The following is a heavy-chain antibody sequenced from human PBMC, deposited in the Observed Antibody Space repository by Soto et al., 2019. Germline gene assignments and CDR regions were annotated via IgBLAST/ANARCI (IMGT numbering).Heavy chain of an antibody. CDR1: GFTFSGSA. V-gene: IGHV3-73*01. J-gene: IGHJ6*04. CDR3: TRPFVCSGGSCSSGWYYYYVMAV. D-gene: IGHD2-15*01. CDR2: IGSKANNYAT. Sequence: GGSLRLSCAASGFTFSGSAMHWVRQASGKGLEWVGRIGSKANNYATAYAASVKGRFTISRDDSKNTAYLQMNSLKTEDTAINYCTRPFVCSGGSCSSGWYYYYVMAVWAKGPTATVSS.